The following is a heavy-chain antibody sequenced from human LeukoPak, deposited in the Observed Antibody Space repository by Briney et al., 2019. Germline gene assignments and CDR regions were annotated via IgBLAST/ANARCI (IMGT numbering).Heavy chain of an antibody. V-gene: IGHV3-53*01. CDR1: VFTVSSND. CDR3: AGSRIAARPDY. D-gene: IGHD6-6*01. CDR2: IYSGGST. Sequence: PGGSLRVSCADSVFTVSSNDMRWVREAPGKGLEWVSVIYSGGSTYYADSVKGRFTISRDNSKNTLYLQMNSLRAEDTAVYYCAGSRIAARPDYWGQGTLVTVSS. J-gene: IGHJ4*02.